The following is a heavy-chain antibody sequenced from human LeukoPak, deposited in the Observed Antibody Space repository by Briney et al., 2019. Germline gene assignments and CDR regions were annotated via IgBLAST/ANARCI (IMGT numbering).Heavy chain of an antibody. CDR2: IKSKTDGGTT. CDR1: GFTFSNAW. V-gene: IGHV3-15*01. CDR3: TTYLPVGATEIDY. Sequence: PGGSLRLSCAASGFTFSNAWMSWVRQAPGKGLEWVGRIKSKTDGGTTDYAAPVKGRFTISRDDSKNTLYLQMNSLKTEDTAVYYCTTYLPVGATEIDYWGQGTLVTVSS. J-gene: IGHJ4*02. D-gene: IGHD1-26*01.